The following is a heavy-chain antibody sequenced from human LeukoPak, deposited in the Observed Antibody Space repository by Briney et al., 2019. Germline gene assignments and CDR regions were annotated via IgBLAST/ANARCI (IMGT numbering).Heavy chain of an antibody. V-gene: IGHV4-4*07. D-gene: IGHD6-13*01. CDR2: IYTSGST. Sequence: PSETLSLTCTVSGGSISSSYWSWIRQPAGKGLEWIGRIYTSGSTSYNPSLKSRVTMSVDTSKNQFSLKLSSVTAADTAVYYCAREGSSNWYPADYWGQGTLLAVSS. CDR3: AREGSSNWYPADY. J-gene: IGHJ4*02. CDR1: GGSISSSY.